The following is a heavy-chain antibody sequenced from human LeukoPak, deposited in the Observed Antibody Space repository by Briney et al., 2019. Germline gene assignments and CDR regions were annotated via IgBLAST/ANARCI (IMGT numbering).Heavy chain of an antibody. V-gene: IGHV2-5*02. CDR3: AHRPDYGDYESYFDY. D-gene: IGHD4-17*01. CDR1: GFSLSTSGVG. CDR2: IYWDDDK. Sequence: SGPTLVNPTQPLTLTCTFSGFSLSTSGVGVGWIRQPPGKALEWLALIYWDDDKRYSPSLKSRLTITKDTSKNQVVLTMTNMDPVDTATYCCAHRPDYGDYESYFDYWGQGTLVTVSS. J-gene: IGHJ4*02.